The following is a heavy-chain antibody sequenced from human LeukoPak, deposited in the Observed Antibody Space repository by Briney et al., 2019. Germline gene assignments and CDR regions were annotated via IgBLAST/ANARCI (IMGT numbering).Heavy chain of an antibody. CDR2: IEQDGSEQ. V-gene: IGHV3-7*03. Sequence: GGSLRLSCAASGFTFSRYWMTWVRQAPGKGPERVANIEQDGSEQYCVDSVKGRFTISRDNAKNSLYLQMYSLRAEDTAIYYCARDKIEGPSNFDNWGQGTLVIVSS. D-gene: IGHD2/OR15-2a*01. CDR1: GFTFSRYW. CDR3: ARDKIEGPSNFDN. J-gene: IGHJ4*02.